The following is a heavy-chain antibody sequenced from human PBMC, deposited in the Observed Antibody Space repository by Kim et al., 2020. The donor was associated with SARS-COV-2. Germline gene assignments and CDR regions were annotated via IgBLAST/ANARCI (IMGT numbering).Heavy chain of an antibody. D-gene: IGHD3-10*01. J-gene: IGHJ4*02. CDR3: ARGQPASWFGHYDY. Sequence: SETLSLTCAVYGGSFSGYYWSWIRQPPGKGLEWIGEINHSGSTNYNPSLKSRVTISVDTSKNQFSLKLSSVTAADTAVYYCARGQPASWFGHYDYWGQGTLVTVSS. V-gene: IGHV4-34*01. CDR1: GGSFSGYY. CDR2: INHSGST.